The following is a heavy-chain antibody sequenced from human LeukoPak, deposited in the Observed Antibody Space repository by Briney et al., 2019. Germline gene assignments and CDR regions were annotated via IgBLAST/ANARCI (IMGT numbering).Heavy chain of an antibody. J-gene: IGHJ5*02. V-gene: IGHV5-51*01. Sequence: GESLKISCKGSGYSFTSYWIAWVRQMPGKGLEWMGVIYPGDSDTRYSPSFQGQVTISADKSFSTAYLQWSGLKASDTAMYYCARQTFCSGGSCYWWFDPWGRGTLVTVSS. D-gene: IGHD2-15*01. CDR2: IYPGDSDT. CDR1: GYSFTSYW. CDR3: ARQTFCSGGSCYWWFDP.